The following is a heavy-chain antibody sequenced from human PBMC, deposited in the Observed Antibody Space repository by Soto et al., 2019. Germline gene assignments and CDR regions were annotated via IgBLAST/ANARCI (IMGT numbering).Heavy chain of an antibody. Sequence: QLQLQESGPGLVKPSETLSLTCTVSGGSISSGSHYCAWIRQPPGKGLEWIGSFFYSGSTYYNPSLKSRVSISVDTSKNQFSRKVSSVTAADTAVYYCARHRRDGYSYIWGQGTLVTVSS. V-gene: IGHV4-39*01. CDR1: GGSISSGSHY. D-gene: IGHD5-18*01. J-gene: IGHJ4*02. CDR2: FFYSGST. CDR3: ARHRRDGYSYI.